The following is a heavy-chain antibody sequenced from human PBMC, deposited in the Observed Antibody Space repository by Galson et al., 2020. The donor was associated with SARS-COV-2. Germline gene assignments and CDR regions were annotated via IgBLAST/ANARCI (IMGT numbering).Heavy chain of an antibody. V-gene: IGHV1-18*01. CDR3: AREVNLDLDY. CDR2: ISADNGNT. J-gene: IGHJ4*02. D-gene: IGHD4-4*01. CDR1: GNPFTTYG. Sequence: ASVKVSCKASGNPFTTYGLSWVRQAPGQGLEWMGWISADNGNTNYARKFQGRLTMTTDTSTSTAYMELRSLRSDDTAVYYCAREVNLDLDYWGQGTLVTVSS.